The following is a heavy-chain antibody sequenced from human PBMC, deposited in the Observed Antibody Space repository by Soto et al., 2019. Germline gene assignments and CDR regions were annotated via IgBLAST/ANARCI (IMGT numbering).Heavy chain of an antibody. CDR1: GYTFTSYG. D-gene: IGHD6-13*01. CDR3: ARFRLIAAAGPDASYYYGMDV. J-gene: IGHJ6*02. CDR2: ISAYNGNT. Sequence: QVQLVQSGAEVKKPGASVKVSCKASGYTFTSYGISWVRQAPGQGLEWMGWISAYNGNTNYAQKLQGRVTMTTDTSTSTAYMELRSLRSDDTAVYYCARFRLIAAAGPDASYYYGMDVWGQGTTVTVSS. V-gene: IGHV1-18*04.